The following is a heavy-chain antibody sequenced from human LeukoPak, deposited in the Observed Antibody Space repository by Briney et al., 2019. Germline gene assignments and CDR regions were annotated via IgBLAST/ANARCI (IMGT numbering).Heavy chain of an antibody. J-gene: IGHJ4*02. D-gene: IGHD6-13*01. V-gene: IGHV3-30*18. CDR3: AKDRWRAGYFDY. Sequence: GGSLRLSCAASGFTFSSYGMHWGRQAPGKGLEWVAVISYDGSNKYYADSVKGRFTISRDNSKNTLYLQMNSLRAEDTAVYYCAKDRWRAGYFDYWGQGTLVTVSS. CDR1: GFTFSSYG. CDR2: ISYDGSNK.